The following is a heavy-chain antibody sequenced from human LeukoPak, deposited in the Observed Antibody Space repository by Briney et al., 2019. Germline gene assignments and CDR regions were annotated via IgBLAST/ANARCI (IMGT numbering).Heavy chain of an antibody. J-gene: IGHJ4*02. CDR2: IYSGGST. V-gene: IGHV3-66*01. Sequence: PSETLSLTCTVSGGSISSNYMSWVRQAPGKGLEWVSVIYSGGSTYYADSVKGRFTISRDNSKNTLYLQMNSLRAEDTAVYYCARDRGDYCDYWGQGTLVTVSS. CDR3: ARDRGDYCDY. D-gene: IGHD4-17*01. CDR1: GGSISSNY.